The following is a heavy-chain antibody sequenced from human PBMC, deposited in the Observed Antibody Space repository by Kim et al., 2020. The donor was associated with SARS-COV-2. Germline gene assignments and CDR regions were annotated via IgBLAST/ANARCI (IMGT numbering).Heavy chain of an antibody. CDR3: ARGRYSSSWYGY. V-gene: IGHV3-53*01. CDR2: IYSGGST. J-gene: IGHJ4*02. Sequence: GGSLRLSCAASGFTVSSNYMSWVRQAPGKGREWVSVIYSGGSTYYADSVKGRFTISRDNSKNTLYLQMNSLRAEDTAVYYCARGRYSSSWYGYWGQGTLVTVSS. CDR1: GFTVSSNY. D-gene: IGHD6-13*01.